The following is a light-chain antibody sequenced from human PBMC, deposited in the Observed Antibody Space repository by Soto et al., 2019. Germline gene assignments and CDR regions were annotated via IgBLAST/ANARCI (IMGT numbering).Light chain of an antibody. CDR2: AGS. CDR3: QQSYSTPIT. CDR1: QSISIN. Sequence: EIVLTQSPCTLSVSQGDRVTLSFRASQSISINLAWYQHKPGQAPRLLIHAGSTRATGIPARISGSGSGTEFTLTISSLQSEDFATYYCQQSYSTPITFGQGTRLEIK. V-gene: IGKV3D-15*01. J-gene: IGKJ5*01.